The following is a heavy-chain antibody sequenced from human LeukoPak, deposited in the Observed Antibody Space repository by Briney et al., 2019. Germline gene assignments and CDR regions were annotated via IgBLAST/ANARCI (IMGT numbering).Heavy chain of an antibody. CDR3: AKDVTSDGSGCPDY. CDR2: ISYDGSNK. V-gene: IGHV3-30*18. CDR1: GFIFRGDG. J-gene: IGHJ4*02. D-gene: IGHD6-19*01. Sequence: GTSLRLSCAASGFIFRGDGIHWVCEAPGKGLECVAVISYDGSNKYYADSVKGRFTISRDNSKNTLYLHMNSLRAEDTAVYYCAKDVTSDGSGCPDYWGQGTLVTVSS.